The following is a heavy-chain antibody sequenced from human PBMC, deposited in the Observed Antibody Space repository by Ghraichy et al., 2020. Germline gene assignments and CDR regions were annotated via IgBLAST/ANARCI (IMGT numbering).Heavy chain of an antibody. CDR3: AASSAGDSSEF. D-gene: IGHD3-22*01. Sequence: GESLNISCAASGFTFSDFSMNWVRQAPGKGLEWVSYIISGSDIVHYADSVKGRFTISRDNAKNSLSLQMNSLRVEDTAVYFCAASSAGDSSEFWGQGTLVTVSS. J-gene: IGHJ4*02. CDR2: IISGSDIV. V-gene: IGHV3-48*01. CDR1: GFTFSDFS.